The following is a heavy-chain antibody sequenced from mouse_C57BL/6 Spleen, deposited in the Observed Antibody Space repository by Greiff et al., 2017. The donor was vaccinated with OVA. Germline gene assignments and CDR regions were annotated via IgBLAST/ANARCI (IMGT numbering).Heavy chain of an antibody. CDR3: TVTYYYGSFDY. J-gene: IGHJ2*01. CDR1: GFTFSSYA. D-gene: IGHD1-1*01. CDR2: ISSGGDYI. Sequence: EVKLVESGAGLVKPGGSLKLSCAASGFTFSSYAMSWVRQTPEKRLEWVAYISSGGDYIYYADTVKGRFTISRDNARNTLYLQMSSLKSEDTAMYYCTVTYYYGSFDYWGQGTTLTVSS. V-gene: IGHV5-9-1*02.